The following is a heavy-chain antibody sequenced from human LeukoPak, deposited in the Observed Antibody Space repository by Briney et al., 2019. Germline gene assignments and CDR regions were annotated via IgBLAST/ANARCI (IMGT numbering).Heavy chain of an antibody. CDR2: IYYSGST. CDR1: GGSISSGDYY. J-gene: IGHJ5*02. D-gene: IGHD2-2*01. V-gene: IGHV4-30-4*01. Sequence: SETLSLTCTVSGGSISSGDYYWSWIRQPPGKGLEWIGYIYYSGSTYYNPSLKSRVTISVDTSKNQFSLKLGSVTAADTAVYYCARGGLDIVVVPAAQNWFDPWGQGTLVTVSS. CDR3: ARGGLDIVVVPAAQNWFDP.